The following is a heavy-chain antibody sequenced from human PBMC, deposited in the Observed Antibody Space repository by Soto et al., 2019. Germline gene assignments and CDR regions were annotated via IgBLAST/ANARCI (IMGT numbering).Heavy chain of an antibody. CDR2: IYYSGST. Sequence: SETLSLTCTVSGGSISSSSYYWGWIRQPPGKGLEWIGSIYYSGSTYYNPSLKSRVTISVDTSKNQFSLKLSSVTAADTAVYYCARELNVLTGYYYYGMDVWGQGTTVTVSS. J-gene: IGHJ6*02. CDR1: GGSISSSSYY. D-gene: IGHD3-9*01. V-gene: IGHV4-39*02. CDR3: ARELNVLTGYYYYGMDV.